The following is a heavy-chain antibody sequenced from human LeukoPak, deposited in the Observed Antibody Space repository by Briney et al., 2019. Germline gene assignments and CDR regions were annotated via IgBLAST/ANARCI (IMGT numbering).Heavy chain of an antibody. Sequence: GASVKVSCKASGYTFTSYGISWVRQAPGQGLEWMGWISAYNGNTNYAQKLQGRVTMTTDTSTSTAYMELRSLRSDDTAVYYCARDSRGYYYHTFDYWGQGTLVTVSS. CDR1: GYTFTSYG. CDR2: ISAYNGNT. D-gene: IGHD3-22*01. V-gene: IGHV1-18*01. CDR3: ARDSRGYYYHTFDY. J-gene: IGHJ4*02.